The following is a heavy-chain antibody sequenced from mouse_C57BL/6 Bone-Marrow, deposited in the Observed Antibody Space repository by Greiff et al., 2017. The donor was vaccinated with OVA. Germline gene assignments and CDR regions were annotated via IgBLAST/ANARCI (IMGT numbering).Heavy chain of an antibody. CDR1: GYTFTSYW. J-gene: IGHJ2*01. V-gene: IGHV1-59*01. CDR2: IDPSDSYT. D-gene: IGHD2-5*01. Sequence: QVQLQQSGAELVRPGTSVKLSCKASGYTFTSYWMHWVKQRPGQGLEWIGVIDPSDSYTNYNQKFKGKATLTVDTSSSTAYMQLSSLTSEDSAVYYCAREVLYSNPEDYWGQGTTLTVSS. CDR3: AREVLYSNPEDY.